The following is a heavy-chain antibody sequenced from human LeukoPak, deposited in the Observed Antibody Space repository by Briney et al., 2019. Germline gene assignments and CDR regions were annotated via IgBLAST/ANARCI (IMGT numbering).Heavy chain of an antibody. J-gene: IGHJ4*02. CDR2: ISSSSSYI. V-gene: IGHV3-21*01. CDR1: GFTFSSYS. CDR3: ARLSPVLLWFGDH. Sequence: PGGSLRLSCAASGFTFSSYSMNWVRQAPGKGLEWVSSISSSSSYIYYADSVKGRLTISRDNAKNSLYLQMNSLRAEDTAVYYCARLSPVLLWFGDHWGQGTLVTVSS. D-gene: IGHD3-10*01.